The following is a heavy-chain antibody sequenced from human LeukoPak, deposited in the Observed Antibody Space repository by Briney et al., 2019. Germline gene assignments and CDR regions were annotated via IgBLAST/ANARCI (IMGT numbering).Heavy chain of an antibody. CDR1: GYSFTSYW. D-gene: IGHD3-22*01. CDR2: IYPGDSDT. CDR3: ARRAAPSSGYYYGGAFDI. Sequence: GESLKISCKGSGYSFTSYWIGWVRPMPGKGLEWMGIIYPGDSDTRYSPSFQGQVTISADKSISTAYLQWSSLKASDTAMYYCARRAAPSSGYYYGGAFDIWGQGTMVTVSS. J-gene: IGHJ3*02. V-gene: IGHV5-51*01.